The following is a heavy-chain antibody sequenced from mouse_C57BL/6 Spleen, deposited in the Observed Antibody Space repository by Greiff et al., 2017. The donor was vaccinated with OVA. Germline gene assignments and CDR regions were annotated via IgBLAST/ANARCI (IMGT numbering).Heavy chain of an antibody. CDR3: TRSFYYGNYKYFDV. Sequence: EVKLVESGEGLVKPGGSLKLSCAASGFTFSSYAMSWVRQTPEKRLEWVAYISSGGDYIYYADTVKGRFTISRDNARNTLYLQMSSLKSEDTAMYYCTRSFYYGNYKYFDVWGTGTTVTVSS. J-gene: IGHJ1*03. CDR2: ISSGGDYI. D-gene: IGHD2-1*01. V-gene: IGHV5-9-1*02. CDR1: GFTFSSYA.